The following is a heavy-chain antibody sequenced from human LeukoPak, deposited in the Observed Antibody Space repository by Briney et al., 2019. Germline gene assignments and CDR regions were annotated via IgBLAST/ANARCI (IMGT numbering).Heavy chain of an antibody. V-gene: IGHV3-23*01. D-gene: IGHD3-9*01. J-gene: IGHJ5*02. CDR3: AKDLHDILTGSPPGWFDP. Sequence: GGSLRLSCAASRFTLSSYAMSWVRQAPGKGLEWVSAISSSGGSTYYADSVKGRFTISRDNSKNTLYLQMNSLRAEDTAVYYCAKDLHDILTGSPPGWFDPWGQGTLVTVSS. CDR2: ISSSGGST. CDR1: RFTLSSYA.